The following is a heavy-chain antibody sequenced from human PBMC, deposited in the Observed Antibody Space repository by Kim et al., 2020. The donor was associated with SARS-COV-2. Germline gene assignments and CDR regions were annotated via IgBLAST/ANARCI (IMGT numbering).Heavy chain of an antibody. D-gene: IGHD3-10*01. CDR3: ARGLRLLWFGEVEGNWFDP. V-gene: IGHV4-34*01. CDR1: GGSFSGYY. J-gene: IGHJ5*02. Sequence: SETLSLTCAVYGGSFSGYYWSWIRQPPGKGLEWIGEINHSGSTNYNPSLKSRVTISVDTSKNQFSLKLSSVTAADTAVYYCARGLRLLWFGEVEGNWFDPWGQGTLVTVSS. CDR2: INHSGST.